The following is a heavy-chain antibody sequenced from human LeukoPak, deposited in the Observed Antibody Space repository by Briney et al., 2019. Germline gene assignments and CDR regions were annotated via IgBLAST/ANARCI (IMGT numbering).Heavy chain of an antibody. J-gene: IGHJ4*02. Sequence: PGGSLRLSCSASGFTFSTYSMNWVRQAPGKGLEWVSSITRSNSYIYYADSVKGRFTISRDNAKNLLYLQMNSLRAEDTAVYYCARESEYSSSYFDYWGQGTLVAVSS. CDR2: ITRSNSYI. CDR3: ARESEYSSSYFDY. V-gene: IGHV3-21*01. CDR1: GFTFSTYS. D-gene: IGHD6-6*01.